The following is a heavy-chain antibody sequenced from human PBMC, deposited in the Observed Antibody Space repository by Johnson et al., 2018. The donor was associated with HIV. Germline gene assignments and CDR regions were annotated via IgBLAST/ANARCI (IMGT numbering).Heavy chain of an antibody. J-gene: IGHJ3*02. CDR3: ARDRSLWFRELWPRDAFDM. V-gene: IGHV3-30*04. CDR1: GFTFSSYA. CDR2: ISYDGSNK. D-gene: IGHD3-10*01. Sequence: QVQLVESGGGVVQPGRSLRLSCAASGFTFSSYAMHWVRQAPGKGLEWVAVISYDGSNKYYADSVKGRFTISRDNSKNTLYLQMNSLRVADTAVYSCARDRSLWFRELWPRDAFDMWGQGTKITVSS.